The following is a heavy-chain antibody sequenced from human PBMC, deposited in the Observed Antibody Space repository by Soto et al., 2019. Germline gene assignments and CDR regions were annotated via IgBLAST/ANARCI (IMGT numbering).Heavy chain of an antibody. V-gene: IGHV4-39*07. CDR3: ASVTRTCISTSCYRYYYGMDV. CDR1: GGSISSSDYY. J-gene: IGHJ6*02. Sequence: SETLSLTCTVSGGSISSSDYYWGWIRQPPGKGLEWIGSVYYDGSTYYTPSLKSRVTISVDTSKNQFSLKLSSVTAADTAVYYCASVTRTCISTSCYRYYYGMDVWGQGTTVTVS. CDR2: VYYDGST. D-gene: IGHD2-2*02.